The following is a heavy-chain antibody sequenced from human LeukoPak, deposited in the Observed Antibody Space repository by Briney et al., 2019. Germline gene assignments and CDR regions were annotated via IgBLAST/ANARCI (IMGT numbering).Heavy chain of an antibody. CDR3: ARDMGAVRGSHWLDP. V-gene: IGHV3-9*01. CDR2: ISKNSLIT. CDR1: GFTFDDFV. J-gene: IGHJ5*02. D-gene: IGHD3-16*01. Sequence: GGSLRLSCAASGFTFDDFVMHWVRQTPGKGLEWVSGISKNSLITGYADSVKGRFTISRDNAKNFLYLEMNSLRDDDTAVYFCARDMGAVRGSHWLDPWGQGTLVTVSS.